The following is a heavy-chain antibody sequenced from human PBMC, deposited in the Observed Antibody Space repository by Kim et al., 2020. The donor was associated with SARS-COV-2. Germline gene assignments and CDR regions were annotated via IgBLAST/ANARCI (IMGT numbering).Heavy chain of an antibody. CDR3: ARDPIPGYSSGWYSAHINPGPWFDP. CDR2: IIPIFGTA. D-gene: IGHD6-19*01. V-gene: IGHV1-69*13. CDR1: GGTFSSYA. J-gene: IGHJ5*02. Sequence: SVKVSCKASGGTFSSYAISWVRQAPGQGLEWMGGIIPIFGTANYAQKFQGRVTITADESTSTAYMELSSLRSEDTAVYYCARDPIPGYSSGWYSAHINPGPWFDPWGQGTLVTVSS.